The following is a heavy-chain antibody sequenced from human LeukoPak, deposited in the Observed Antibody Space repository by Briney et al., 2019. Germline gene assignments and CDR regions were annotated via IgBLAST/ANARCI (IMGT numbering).Heavy chain of an antibody. D-gene: IGHD5-18*01. J-gene: IGHJ5*02. V-gene: IGHV1-69*05. CDR1: GGTFSSYA. CDR2: IISISPTA. CDR3: VRGRVSGTTLVTWFDT. Sequence: ASVKVSCKASGGTFSSYAISWVRQAPGQGLEWLGGIISISPTANYAQKFQDRVTMNMDESTTTAFMELSSLRSDDTAVYYCVRGRVSGTTLVTWFDTWGQGTLVTVSS.